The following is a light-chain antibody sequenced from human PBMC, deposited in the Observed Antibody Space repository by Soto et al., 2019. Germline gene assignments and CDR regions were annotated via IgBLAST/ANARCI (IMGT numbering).Light chain of an antibody. J-gene: IGKJ1*01. CDR3: QQTYSPPRT. Sequence: DIQMTQSPSSLSASVGDRVTITCRASQGISKSLAWYQQTPGKAPNLLICGVSTLHRGVPSRFSGSGSGTDFTLTISSLQPEDFATYYCQQTYSPPRTFGQGTKVDI. V-gene: IGKV1-39*01. CDR2: GVS. CDR1: QGISKS.